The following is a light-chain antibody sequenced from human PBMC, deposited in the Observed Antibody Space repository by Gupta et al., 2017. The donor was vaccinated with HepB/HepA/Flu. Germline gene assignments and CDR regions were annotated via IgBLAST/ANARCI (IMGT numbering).Light chain of an antibody. CDR2: WAS. V-gene: IGKV4-1*01. J-gene: IGKJ2*01. CDR3: QQEDNTPCH. Sequence: DIVMTQSPDSLAVSLGERATINCKSSQSILYRSNNKNYLAWYQQKPGQPPKLLIYWASTRESGVPDSFSGSGSGTDFTLTISSRQAEDVAVYYCQQEDNTPCHFGQGTKVDIK. CDR1: QSILYRSNNKNY.